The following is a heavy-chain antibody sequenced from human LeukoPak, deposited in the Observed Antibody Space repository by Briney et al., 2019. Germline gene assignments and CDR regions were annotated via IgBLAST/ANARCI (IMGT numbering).Heavy chain of an antibody. CDR1: GFTFSSYA. D-gene: IGHD6-13*01. J-gene: IGHJ4*02. CDR2: ISGSGDNT. V-gene: IGHV3-23*01. Sequence: GGSLRLSCAASGFTFSSYAMSWVRQAPRKGLEWVSGISGSGDNTYYADSVKGRFTISRDNSKNTLYLQMNSLRAEDTAVYYCARDCVAAGMIPDYWGQGTLVTVSS. CDR3: ARDCVAAGMIPDY.